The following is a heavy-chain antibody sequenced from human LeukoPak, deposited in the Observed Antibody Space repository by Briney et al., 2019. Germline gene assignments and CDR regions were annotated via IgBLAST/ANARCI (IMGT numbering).Heavy chain of an antibody. CDR1: GFTFSNYW. D-gene: IGHD1-26*01. V-gene: IGHV3-7*01. CDR3: ARGRGWVDY. J-gene: IGHJ4*02. Sequence: GGSLRLSCPASGFTFSNYWMSWVRQVPGKGLEWVANIKQDGGEKYYVDSVMGRFTVTRDNAKNLLYLKMNGLSAEDTAVYYCARGRGWVDYWGQGTLVTVSS. CDR2: IKQDGGEK.